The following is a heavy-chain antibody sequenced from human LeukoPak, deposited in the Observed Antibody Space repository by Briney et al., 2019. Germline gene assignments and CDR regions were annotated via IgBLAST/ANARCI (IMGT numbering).Heavy chain of an antibody. CDR3: ARDVVVPAALKDYYYYYGMDV. CDR2: IKQDGSEK. J-gene: IGHJ6*02. D-gene: IGHD2-2*01. CDR1: GFTFSSYA. Sequence: GGSLRLSCAASGFTFSSYAMSWVRQAPGKGLEWVANIKQDGSEKYYVDSVKGRFTISRDNAKNSLYLQMNSLRAEDTAVYYCARDVVVPAALKDYYYYYGMDVWGQGTTVTVSS. V-gene: IGHV3-7*03.